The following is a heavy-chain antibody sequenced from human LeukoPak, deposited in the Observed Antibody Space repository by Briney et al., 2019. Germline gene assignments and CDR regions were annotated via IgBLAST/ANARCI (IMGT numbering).Heavy chain of an antibody. J-gene: IGHJ6*03. Sequence: PGGSLRLSCAASGFTFSSYGMHWVRQAPGKGLEWVAFIRYDGSNKYYADSVKGRFTISRDNSKNTLYLQMNSLRAEDTAVYYCATPVPHGSDPSLYYYMDVWGKGTTVTISS. D-gene: IGHD3-10*01. CDR1: GFTFSSYG. CDR2: IRYDGSNK. V-gene: IGHV3-30*02. CDR3: ATPVPHGSDPSLYYYMDV.